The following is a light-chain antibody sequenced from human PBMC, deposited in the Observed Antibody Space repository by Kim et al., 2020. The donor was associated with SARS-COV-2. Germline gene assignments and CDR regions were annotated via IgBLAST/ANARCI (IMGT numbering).Light chain of an antibody. V-gene: IGLV3-21*04. Sequence: YELTQPPSVSVAPGKTARITCGGNNIGSESVHWYQQKPGQAPVLVIYYDSDRPSGIPERFSGSNSGNTATLTISRVEAGDEADYYCQVWDSSSDHPVFGGGTQLTVL. CDR1: NIGSES. CDR2: YDS. J-gene: IGLJ3*02. CDR3: QVWDSSSDHPV.